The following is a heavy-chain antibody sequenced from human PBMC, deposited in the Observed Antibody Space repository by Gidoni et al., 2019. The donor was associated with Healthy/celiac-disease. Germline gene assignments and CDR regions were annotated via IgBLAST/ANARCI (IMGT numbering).Heavy chain of an antibody. D-gene: IGHD2-15*01. J-gene: IGHJ6*02. CDR1: GGSISRGGYS. CDR3: ARGYCSGGSCYRVYGMDV. Sequence: QLQLQESGSGLVKPSQTLSLTCAVSGGSISRGGYSWSWIRQPPGKGLEWIGYIYHSGSTYYNPSLKSRVTIAVDRSKNQFSLKLSSVTAADTAVYYCARGYCSGGSCYRVYGMDVWGQGTTVTVSS. V-gene: IGHV4-30-2*01. CDR2: IYHSGST.